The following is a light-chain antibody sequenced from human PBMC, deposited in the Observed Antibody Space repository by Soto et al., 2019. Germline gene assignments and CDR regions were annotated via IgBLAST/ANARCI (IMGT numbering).Light chain of an antibody. CDR2: GAS. V-gene: IGKV3-20*01. CDR3: QQYGSSLWA. Sequence: EIVLTQSPGTLSLSPGERATLFCRASQSVSSSSLAWYQQKPGQAPRLLMYGASSRATGIPDRFSGSGSGTDFTLTIRTREPEDFAVYYCQQYGSSLWAFGQGTKVDIK. J-gene: IGKJ1*01. CDR1: QSVSSSS.